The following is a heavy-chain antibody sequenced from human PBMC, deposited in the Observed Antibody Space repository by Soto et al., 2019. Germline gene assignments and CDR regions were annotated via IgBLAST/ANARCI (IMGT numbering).Heavy chain of an antibody. J-gene: IGHJ4*02. V-gene: IGHV3-48*03. CDR3: ATTITMIVVATTHYFDY. D-gene: IGHD3-22*01. CDR1: GFTFSSYE. CDR2: ISSSGSTI. Sequence: GGSLRLSCAASGFTFSSYEMNWVRQAPGKGLEWVSYISSSGSTIYYADSVKGRFTISRDNAKNSLYLQMNSLRAEDTAVYYCATTITMIVVATTHYFDYWGQGTLVTVSS.